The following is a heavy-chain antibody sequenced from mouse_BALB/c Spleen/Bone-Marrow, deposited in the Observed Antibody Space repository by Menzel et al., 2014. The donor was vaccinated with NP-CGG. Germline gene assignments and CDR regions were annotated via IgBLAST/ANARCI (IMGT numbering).Heavy chain of an antibody. J-gene: IGHJ3*01. V-gene: IGHV4-1*02. D-gene: IGHD2-3*01. CDR1: GFDFXRYW. Sequence: DVHLVESGGGLVQPGGSLKLSCAASGFDFXRYWMSWVRQAPGKGLQWIGEINPESNTINYTPSLKDKFIISRDNAKNTLYLQMSKVRSEDTALYCCARLGYYGWFAYWGQGTLVTVSA. CDR3: ARLGYYGWFAY. CDR2: INPESNTI.